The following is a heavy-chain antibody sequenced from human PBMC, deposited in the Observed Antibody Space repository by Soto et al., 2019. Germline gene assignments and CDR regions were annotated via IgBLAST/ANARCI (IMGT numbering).Heavy chain of an antibody. CDR2: ISYDGSNK. J-gene: IGHJ4*02. V-gene: IGHV3-30*18. CDR1: GFTFSSYG. D-gene: IGHD6-19*01. Sequence: QVQLVESGGGVVQPGRSLRLSCAASGFTFSSYGMHWVRQAPGKGLEWVAVISYDGSNKYYADSVKGRFTISRDNSKNTLYLQMNSLRAEDTAVYYCAKVRVGSGWYREGYYFDYWGQGTLVTVSS. CDR3: AKVRVGSGWYREGYYFDY.